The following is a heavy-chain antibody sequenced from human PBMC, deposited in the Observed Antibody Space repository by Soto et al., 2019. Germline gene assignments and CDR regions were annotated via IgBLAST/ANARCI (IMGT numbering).Heavy chain of an antibody. CDR3: AREGDWNLWYFDY. CDR2: IIPILGIA. CDR1: GGTFSSYT. D-gene: IGHD1-7*01. J-gene: IGHJ4*02. V-gene: IGHV1-69*04. Sequence: SVKVSCKASGGTFSSYTISWVRQAPGQGLEWMGRIIPILGIANYAQKFQGRVTITADKSTSTAYMELSSLRSEDTAVYYCAREGDWNLWYFDYWGQGTLVTVSS.